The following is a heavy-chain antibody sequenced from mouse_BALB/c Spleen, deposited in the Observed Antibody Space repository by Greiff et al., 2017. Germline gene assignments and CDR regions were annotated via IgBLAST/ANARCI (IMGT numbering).Heavy chain of an antibody. D-gene: IGHD2-14*01. CDR3: ARGTSYYRYPFAY. CDR1: GYSITSDYA. V-gene: IGHV3-2*02. Sequence: EVKLVESGPGLVKPSQSLSLTCTVTGYSITSDYAWNWIRQFPGNKLEWMGYISYSGSTSYNPSLKSRISITRDTSKNQFFLQLNSVTTEDTATYYCARGTSYYRYPFAYWGQGTLVTVSA. CDR2: ISYSGST. J-gene: IGHJ3*01.